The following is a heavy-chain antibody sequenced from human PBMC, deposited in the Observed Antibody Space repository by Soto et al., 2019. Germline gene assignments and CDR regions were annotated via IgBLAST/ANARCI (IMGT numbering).Heavy chain of an antibody. CDR1: GFTFGTYS. Sequence: VGSLRLSCAVSGFTFGTYSMNWVRQAAGKGLEWIAYISYDSDTIQYADSVKGRFTISRDNAKNSLYLQMNSLRGEDTAVYYCARLYYDYVWGQGTTVTVSS. D-gene: IGHD3-3*01. V-gene: IGHV3-48*01. CDR3: ARLYYDYV. J-gene: IGHJ6*02. CDR2: ISYDSDTI.